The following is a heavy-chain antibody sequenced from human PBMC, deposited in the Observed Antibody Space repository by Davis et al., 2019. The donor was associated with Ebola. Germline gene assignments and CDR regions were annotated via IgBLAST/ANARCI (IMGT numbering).Heavy chain of an antibody. CDR1: GFTFSSYA. V-gene: IGHV3-23*01. CDR2: ISGSGGST. Sequence: GGSLRLSCAASGFTFSSYAMSWVRQAPGKGLEWVSAISGSGGSTYYAYPVKGRFTISRDNSKNTLYLQMNSLRAEDTAVYYCAKDPNIVVVPAAISYYYYYYGMDVWGQGTTVTVSS. D-gene: IGHD2-2*01. CDR3: AKDPNIVVVPAAISYYYYYYGMDV. J-gene: IGHJ6*02.